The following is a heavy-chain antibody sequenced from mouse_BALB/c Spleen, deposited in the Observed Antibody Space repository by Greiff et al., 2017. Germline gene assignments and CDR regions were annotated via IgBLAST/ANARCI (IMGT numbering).Heavy chain of an antibody. J-gene: IGHJ2*01. CDR1: GFTFSSYA. V-gene: IGHV5-9-3*01. CDR2: ISSGGSYT. CDR3: ARQGDLGYYFDY. Sequence: EVKLMESGGGLVKPGGSLKLSCAASGFTFSSYAMSWVRQTPEKRLEWVATISSGGSYTYYPDSVKGRFTISRDNATNTLYLQMSSLRSEDTAMYYCARQGDLGYYFDYWGQGTTLTVSS. D-gene: IGHD3-3*01.